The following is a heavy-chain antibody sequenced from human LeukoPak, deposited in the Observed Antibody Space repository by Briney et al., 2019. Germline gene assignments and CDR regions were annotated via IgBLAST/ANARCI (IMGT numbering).Heavy chain of an antibody. CDR3: ARAGLEQWLVRRVYYYYMDV. J-gene: IGHJ6*03. D-gene: IGHD6-19*01. Sequence: SETLSLTCTVSGGSISSGSSYWGWIRQPPGKGLEWIGNIYYSGSTYDSPSLTSRVTISVDTSKNQFSLKLSSVTAADTAVYYCARAGLEQWLVRRVYYYYMDVWGKGTTVTVSS. CDR2: IYYSGST. V-gene: IGHV4-39*07. CDR1: GGSISSGSSY.